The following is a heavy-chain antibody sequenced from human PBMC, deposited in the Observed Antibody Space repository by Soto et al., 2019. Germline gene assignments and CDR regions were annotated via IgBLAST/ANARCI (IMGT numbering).Heavy chain of an antibody. J-gene: IGHJ3*02. V-gene: IGHV3-23*01. CDR1: GLTFSSYA. Sequence: EVQLLESGGGLVQPGGSLRLSCAASGLTFSSYAMSWVRQAPGKGLEWVSAISGSGGSTYYADSVKGRFTISRDNSKNTLYLQMNSLRAEDTAVYYCAKDHRAYGDYGESAFDIWGQGTMVTVSS. D-gene: IGHD4-17*01. CDR3: AKDHRAYGDYGESAFDI. CDR2: ISGSGGST.